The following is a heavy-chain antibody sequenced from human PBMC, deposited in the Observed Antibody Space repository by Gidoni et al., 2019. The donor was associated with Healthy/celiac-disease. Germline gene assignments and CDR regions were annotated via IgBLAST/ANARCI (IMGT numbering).Heavy chain of an antibody. CDR3: ARGYYYGSGSYYRRNWYFDL. J-gene: IGHJ2*01. CDR1: GGSLSGYY. Sequence: QVQLQQWGAGLLKPSETLSLTCAVYGGSLSGYYWSWIRQPPGKGLEWIGEINHSGSTNYNPSLKSRVTISVDTSKNQFSLKLSSVTAADTAVYYCARGYYYGSGSYYRRNWYFDLWGRGTLVTVSS. CDR2: INHSGST. V-gene: IGHV4-34*01. D-gene: IGHD3-10*01.